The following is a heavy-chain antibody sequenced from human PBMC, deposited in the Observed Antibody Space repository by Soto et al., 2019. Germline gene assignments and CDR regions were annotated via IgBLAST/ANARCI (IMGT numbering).Heavy chain of an antibody. Sequence: QVQLVQSGAEVKKPGSSVKVSCKASGGSLKNYAISWLRQAPGQGPEWMGGIIPAFGTADYAQKFQDRVTITADDFTNIAHMELRSLRSEDTAIYYCARTYYDVLAGFGHVFFDFDYWGQGTLVTVSS. V-gene: IGHV1-69*01. CDR3: ARTYYDVLAGFGHVFFDFDY. CDR1: GGSLKNYA. CDR2: IIPAFGTA. D-gene: IGHD3-9*01. J-gene: IGHJ4*02.